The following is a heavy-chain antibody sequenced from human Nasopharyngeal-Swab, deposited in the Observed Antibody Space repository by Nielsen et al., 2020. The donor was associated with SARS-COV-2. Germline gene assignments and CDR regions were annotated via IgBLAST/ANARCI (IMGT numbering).Heavy chain of an antibody. V-gene: IGHV3-48*03. D-gene: IGHD5-18*01. CDR3: VRDGALIQLWLLPHALDI. CDR1: GFTFGSYS. J-gene: IGHJ3*02. Sequence: GESLKISCAASGFTFGSYSMHWVRQAPGKGLEWVSFISSSGSIAYYADSVKGRFTISRDNANNSLYLQMNSLRADDTAVYYCVRDGALIQLWLLPHALDIWGQGTLVTVSS. CDR2: ISSSGSIA.